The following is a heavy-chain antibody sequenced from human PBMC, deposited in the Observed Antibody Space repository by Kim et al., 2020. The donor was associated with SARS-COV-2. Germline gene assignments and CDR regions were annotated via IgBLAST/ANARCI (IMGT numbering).Heavy chain of an antibody. CDR3: ARGGGANWFDP. J-gene: IGHJ5*02. CDR2: T. D-gene: IGHD1-26*01. V-gene: IGHV4-34*01. Sequence: TNYNPSLKSRVTISVDTSKNQFTLKLGAVTAADTAVYYCARGGGANWFDPWGQGTLVTVSS.